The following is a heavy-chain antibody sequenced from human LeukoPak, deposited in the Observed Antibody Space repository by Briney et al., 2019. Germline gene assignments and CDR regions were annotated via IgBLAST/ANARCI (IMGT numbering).Heavy chain of an antibody. V-gene: IGHV3-23*01. D-gene: IGHD6-19*01. CDR2: ISDSGGTT. CDR1: GFTFSNLA. CDR3: AKDARRYSGWYFFDH. J-gene: IGHJ4*02. Sequence: AGGSLRLSCVASGFTFSNLAMGWVRQAPGKGLEWVSVISDSGGTTYYADSVKGRFTISRDNSRNTLYLQMSSLRVDDTAVYYCAKDARRYSGWYFFDHWGQGTLVTVSS.